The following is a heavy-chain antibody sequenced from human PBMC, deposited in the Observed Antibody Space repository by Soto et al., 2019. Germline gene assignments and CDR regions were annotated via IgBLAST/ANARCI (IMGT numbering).Heavy chain of an antibody. D-gene: IGHD2-2*01. V-gene: IGHV1-69*01. J-gene: IGHJ6*02. CDR1: GGTFSSYA. CDR2: IIPISETT. CDR3: ARSQGSSTSLEIYYYYFSGMDV. Sequence: QVQLVQSGGEVKKPGSSVKVSCKASGGTFSSYAISWVRQAPGQGLEWVGGIIPISETTNYAQKFQGRVTITADESKNTAYMELSSLRSEDPAVYYCARSQGSSTSLEIYYYYFSGMDVWGQGTTVTVSS.